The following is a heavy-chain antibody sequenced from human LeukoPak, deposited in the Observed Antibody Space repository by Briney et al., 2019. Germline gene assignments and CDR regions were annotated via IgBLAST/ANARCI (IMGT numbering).Heavy chain of an antibody. D-gene: IGHD3-3*01. V-gene: IGHV3-48*01. Sequence: GGSLRLSCAASGFTFSSYSMNWVRQAPGRGLKWVSYISSSSSTIYYADSVKGRFTISRDNAKNSLYLQMNSLRAEDTAVYYCARDLTIFGVVTPLGDWGQGTLVTVSS. J-gene: IGHJ4*02. CDR1: GFTFSSYS. CDR3: ARDLTIFGVVTPLGD. CDR2: ISSSSSTI.